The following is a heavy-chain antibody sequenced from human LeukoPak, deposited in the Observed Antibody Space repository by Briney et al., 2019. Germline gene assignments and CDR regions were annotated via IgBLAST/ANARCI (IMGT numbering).Heavy chain of an antibody. V-gene: IGHV3-43*02. CDR2: ISGDGGST. Sequence: GGSLRLSCAASGFTFDDYAMHWVRQAPGKGLEWVSLISGDGGSTYYADSVKGRFTISRDNSKNTLYLQMNSLRAEDTAVYYCAKASSGYYLNYFDYWGQGTLVTVSS. J-gene: IGHJ4*02. CDR1: GFTFDDYA. CDR3: AKASSGYYLNYFDY. D-gene: IGHD3-22*01.